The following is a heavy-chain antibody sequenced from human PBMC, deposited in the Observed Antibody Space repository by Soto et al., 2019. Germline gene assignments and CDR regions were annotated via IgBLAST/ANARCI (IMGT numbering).Heavy chain of an antibody. J-gene: IGHJ4*02. D-gene: IGHD6-19*01. Sequence: GGSLRLSCAASGFTFSSYAMSWVRQAPGKGLEWVSAISGSGGSTYYADSVKGRFTISRDNSKNTLYLQMNSLRAEDTAVYYCAKDRVLGYSSGWLLPWGAQEGDRVATDYWGQGTLVTVSS. V-gene: IGHV3-23*01. CDR1: GFTFSSYA. CDR2: ISGSGGST. CDR3: AKDRVLGYSSGWLLPWGAQEGDRVATDY.